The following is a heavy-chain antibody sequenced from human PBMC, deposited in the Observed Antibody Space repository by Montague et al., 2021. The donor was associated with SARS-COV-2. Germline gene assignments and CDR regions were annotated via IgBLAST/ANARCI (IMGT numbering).Heavy chain of an antibody. CDR3: AREYRIELWQTNWYFGL. CDR1: GGSIRGYY. V-gene: IGHV4-59*01. J-gene: IGHJ2*01. CDR2: IYHSGNT. Sequence: SETLSLTCSVSGGSIRGYYWSWIRQPPGKGLEWIGYIYHSGNTKYNPSLKSRVSISVDTSKNQFSLRLSSVTAADTAVYYCAREYRIELWQTNWYFGLWGRGTLVTVSS. D-gene: IGHD5-18*01.